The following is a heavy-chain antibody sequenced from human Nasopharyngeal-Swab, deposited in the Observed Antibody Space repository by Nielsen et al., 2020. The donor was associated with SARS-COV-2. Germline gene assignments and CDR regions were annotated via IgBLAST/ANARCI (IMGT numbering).Heavy chain of an antibody. Sequence: SETLSLTCAVYGGSFSSYYWSWIRQPPGKGLEWIGYIYYSGSTNYNPSLKSRVTISVDTSKNQFSLKLSSVTAADTAVYYCARENAYASGWAFYFDYWGQGTLVTVSS. V-gene: IGHV4-59*01. CDR1: GGSFSSYY. CDR3: ARENAYASGWAFYFDY. D-gene: IGHD6-19*01. CDR2: IYYSGST. J-gene: IGHJ4*02.